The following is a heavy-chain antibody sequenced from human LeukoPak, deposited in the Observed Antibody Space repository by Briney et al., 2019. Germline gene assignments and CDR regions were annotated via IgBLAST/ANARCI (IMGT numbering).Heavy chain of an antibody. J-gene: IGHJ4*02. CDR1: GFTFSRYA. Sequence: GGSLRLSCAASGFTFSRYAMSWVRQSPGKGLEWVSAISGSGGNTYSADSVKGRCTISRDNSLQTLFLHENSLRAEDTAVYYCARGMSATSGYLELEYWGQGALVTVST. CDR2: ISGSGGNT. CDR3: ARGMSATSGYLELEY. D-gene: IGHD3-22*01. V-gene: IGHV3-23*01.